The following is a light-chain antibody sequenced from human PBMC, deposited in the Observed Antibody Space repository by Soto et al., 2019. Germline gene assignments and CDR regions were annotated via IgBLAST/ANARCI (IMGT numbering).Light chain of an antibody. V-gene: IGKV3D-20*02. Sequence: EIVLTQSPGTLSLSPGERATLSCRASQPVSSNFLAWYQQKPGQAPRLLIYGASTRATGIPARFSGSGSGTDFTLTISSLEPEDFAVYYCQQRSNWPRWTFGQGTKVDI. J-gene: IGKJ1*01. CDR3: QQRSNWPRWT. CDR1: QPVSSNF. CDR2: GAS.